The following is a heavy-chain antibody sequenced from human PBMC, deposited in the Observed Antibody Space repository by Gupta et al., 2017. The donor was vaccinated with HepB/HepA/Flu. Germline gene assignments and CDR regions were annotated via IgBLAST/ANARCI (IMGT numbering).Heavy chain of an antibody. Sequence: QVQLVQSGAEVKKPGSSVKVSCKASGGTFSSYAISWVRQAPGQGLEWMGGIIPIFGTANYAQKFQGRVTITADESTSTAYMELSSLRSEDTAVYYCARDPHVEMATIPGDYYYYMDVWGKGTTVTVSS. CDR3: ARDPHVEMATIPGDYYYYMDV. CDR1: GGTFSSYA. D-gene: IGHD5-24*01. J-gene: IGHJ6*03. CDR2: IIPIFGTA. V-gene: IGHV1-69*01.